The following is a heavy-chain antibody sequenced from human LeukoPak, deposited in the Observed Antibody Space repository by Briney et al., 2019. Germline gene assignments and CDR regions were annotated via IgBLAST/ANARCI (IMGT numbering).Heavy chain of an antibody. Sequence: GGSLRLSCAASGFTFSRSSMNWVRQAPGKRLEWVSFIDRDSSITYYADSVRGRFIISRDNARNSLFLQMNSLRAEDTAVYFCATYDSGWYLTYWGQGTLVTVSS. D-gene: IGHD6-19*01. J-gene: IGHJ4*02. CDR1: GFTFSRSS. CDR2: IDRDSSIT. V-gene: IGHV3-48*01. CDR3: ATYDSGWYLTY.